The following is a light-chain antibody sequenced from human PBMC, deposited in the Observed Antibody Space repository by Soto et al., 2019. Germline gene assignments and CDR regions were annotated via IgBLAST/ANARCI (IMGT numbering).Light chain of an antibody. Sequence: EIVMTQSPATLSVSPGERATLSCRASQSVSSNLAWYQQKPGQAPRLLIYGASTRATGIPARFSGSGSGKEFTLTISSLQSEDFAVYYCQQYNNWPPFTFGPGTKVDIK. V-gene: IGKV3-15*01. CDR3: QQYNNWPPFT. CDR1: QSVSSN. J-gene: IGKJ3*01. CDR2: GAS.